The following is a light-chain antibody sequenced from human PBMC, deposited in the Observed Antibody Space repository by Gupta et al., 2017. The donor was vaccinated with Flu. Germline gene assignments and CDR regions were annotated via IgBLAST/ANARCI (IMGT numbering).Light chain of an antibody. CDR3: LQYGSSPLT. V-gene: IGKV3-20*01. CDR2: GAS. Sequence: EIVLTPSPGTLSLSPGDRATLSCRASQSVSSSYLAWYQQKPGQAPRLLIYGASNRAIGIPDRFSGSGSRTDFTLTISRLEPEDFAVYYCLQYGSSPLTFGGGTKVEIK. CDR1: QSVSSSY. J-gene: IGKJ4*01.